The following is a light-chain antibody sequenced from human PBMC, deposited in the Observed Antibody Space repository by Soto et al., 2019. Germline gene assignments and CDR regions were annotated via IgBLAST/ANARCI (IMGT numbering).Light chain of an antibody. CDR1: QIISIY. J-gene: IGKJ1*01. V-gene: IGKV1-39*01. CDR3: QQYNSYSWT. Sequence: DIQMTQSPSSLSASIGDRVTITCRASQIISIYLNWYQQKPGKAPKLLIYAASSLQSGVPSRFSGSGSGTDFTLSISSLQPEDFATYYCQQYNSYSWTFGQGTKVDIK. CDR2: AAS.